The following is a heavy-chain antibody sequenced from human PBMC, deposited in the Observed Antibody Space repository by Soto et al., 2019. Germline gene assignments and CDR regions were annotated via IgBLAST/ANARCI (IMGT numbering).Heavy chain of an antibody. CDR1: GGSISSYY. V-gene: IGHV4-59*01. CDR3: ARDGSTRRIIPNNWFDP. D-gene: IGHD3-3*01. J-gene: IGHJ5*02. Sequence: SETLSLTCTVSGGSISSYYWSWIRQPPGKGLEWIGYIYYSGSTNYNPSLKSRATISVDTSKNQFSLKLSSVTAADTAVYYCARDGSTRRIIPNNWFDPWGQGTLVTVS. CDR2: IYYSGST.